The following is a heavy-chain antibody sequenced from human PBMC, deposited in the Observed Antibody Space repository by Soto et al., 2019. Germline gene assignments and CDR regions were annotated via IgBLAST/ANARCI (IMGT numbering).Heavy chain of an antibody. CDR2: ISWNSGSI. CDR1: GFTFDDYA. CDR3: AKDVSGYAKWLVGNYYYYYGMDV. J-gene: IGHJ6*02. V-gene: IGHV3-9*01. D-gene: IGHD6-19*01. Sequence: SLRLSCAASGFTFDDYAMHWVRQAPGKGLEWVSGISWNSGSIGYADSVKGRFTISRDNAKNSLYLQMNSLRAEDTALYYCAKDVSGYAKWLVGNYYYYYGMDVWGQGTTVTVPS.